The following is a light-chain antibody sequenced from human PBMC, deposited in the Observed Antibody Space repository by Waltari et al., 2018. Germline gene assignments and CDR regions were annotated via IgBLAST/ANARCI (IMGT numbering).Light chain of an antibody. J-gene: IGKJ1*01. CDR3: QQYYTTPRT. Sequence: DIVMTQSPDSLAVSLGERATINCNSSQRFLYSSNNKNYLAWYQQKPGQPPKLLIYWASTRESGVPDRFSGSGSGTDFTLTISSLQAEDVAVYYCQQYYTTPRTFGQGTKVEVK. V-gene: IGKV4-1*01. CDR1: QRFLYSSNNKNY. CDR2: WAS.